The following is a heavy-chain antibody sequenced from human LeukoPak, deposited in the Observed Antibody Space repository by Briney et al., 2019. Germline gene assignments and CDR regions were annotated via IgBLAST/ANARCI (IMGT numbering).Heavy chain of an antibody. CDR1: GGSINNYY. CDR2: ISYSGNT. CDR3: ARGGGYSSPFGN. J-gene: IGHJ4*02. D-gene: IGHD5-12*01. V-gene: IGHV4-59*01. Sequence: SETLSLTCTVSGGSINNYYRSWIRQPPGKGLEWIGYISYSGNTNYNRSLKSRVAMSLDTSENQFSLNLSSVTAADTAVYYCARGGGYSSPFGNWGQGTLVTVSS.